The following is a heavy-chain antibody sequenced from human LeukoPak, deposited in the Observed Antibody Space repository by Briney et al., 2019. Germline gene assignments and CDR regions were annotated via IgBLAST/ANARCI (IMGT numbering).Heavy chain of an antibody. V-gene: IGHV3-48*02. CDR1: GFTFSSYT. J-gene: IGHJ4*02. D-gene: IGHD3-9*01. CDR3: ARGALRYSDY. Sequence: PGGTLRLSCAASGFTFSSYTMNWVRQAPRKGLEWVSSISSSSSAIYYAASVKGRFTISRDNAKNSLYLQMNSLRDEDTAVYYCARGALRYSDYWGQGTLVTVSS. CDR2: ISSSSSAI.